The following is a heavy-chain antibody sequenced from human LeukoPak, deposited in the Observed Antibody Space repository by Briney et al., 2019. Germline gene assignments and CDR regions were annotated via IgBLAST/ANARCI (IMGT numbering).Heavy chain of an antibody. D-gene: IGHD2-2*01. V-gene: IGHV3-66*01. J-gene: IGHJ4*02. CDR3: ARVVVVPAAMRGYYFDY. Sequence: QPGGSLRLSCAASGFTVSSNYMSWVRQAPRKGLEWVSVIYSGGSTYYADSVKGRFTISRDNSKNTLYLQMNSLRAEDTAVYYCARVVVVPAAMRGYYFDYWGQGTLVTVSS. CDR1: GFTVSSNY. CDR2: IYSGGST.